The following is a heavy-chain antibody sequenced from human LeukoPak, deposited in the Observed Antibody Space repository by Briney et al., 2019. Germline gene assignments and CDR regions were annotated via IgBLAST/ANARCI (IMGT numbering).Heavy chain of an antibody. CDR1: GFTVSSNY. V-gene: IGHV4-39*07. CDR3: ARGLRGYSYGRPLDY. D-gene: IGHD5-18*01. Sequence: PGGSLRLSCAASGFTVSSNYTSWVRQAPGKGLEWIGSIYYSGSTYYNPSLKSRVTISVDTSKNQFSLKLSSVTAADTAVYYCARGLRGYSYGRPLDYWGQGTLVTVSS. CDR2: IYYSGST. J-gene: IGHJ4*02.